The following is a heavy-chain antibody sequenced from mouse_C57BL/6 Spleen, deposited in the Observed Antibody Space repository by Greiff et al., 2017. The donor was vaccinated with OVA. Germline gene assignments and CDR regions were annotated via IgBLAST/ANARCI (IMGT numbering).Heavy chain of an antibody. Sequence: EVKLVESGGGLVKPGGSLKLSCAASGFTFSDYGMHWVRQAPEKGLEWVAYISSGSSTIYYADTVKGRFTISRDNAKNTLFLQMTSLRSEDTAMYYCARGRTGTFDYWGQGTTLTVSS. CDR1: GFTFSDYG. CDR3: ARGRTGTFDY. D-gene: IGHD4-1*01. J-gene: IGHJ2*01. CDR2: ISSGSSTI. V-gene: IGHV5-17*01.